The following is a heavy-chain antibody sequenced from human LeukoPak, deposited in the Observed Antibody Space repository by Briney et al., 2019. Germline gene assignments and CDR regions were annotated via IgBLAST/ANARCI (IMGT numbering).Heavy chain of an antibody. CDR3: ARMGLYDYVWGSFDY. CDR1: GGTFSSYA. D-gene: IGHD3-16*01. V-gene: IGHV1-69*13. CDR2: IIPIFGTA. J-gene: IGHJ4*02. Sequence: SVKASCKASGGTFSSYAISWVRQAPGQGLEWMGGIIPIFGTANYAQKFQGRVTITADESTSTVYMELSSLRSEDTAVYYCARMGLYDYVWGSFDYWGQGTLVTVSS.